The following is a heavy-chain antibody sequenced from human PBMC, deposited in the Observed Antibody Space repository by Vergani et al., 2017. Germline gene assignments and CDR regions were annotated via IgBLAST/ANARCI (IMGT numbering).Heavy chain of an antibody. CDR1: GFTFSSYA. CDR2: ISGSGGST. V-gene: IGHV3-23*04. J-gene: IGHJ4*02. Sequence: EVQLVESGEGLVQPGGSLRLSCAASGFTFSSYAMSWVRQAPGKGLEWVSAISGSGGSTYYADSVKGRFTISRDNSKNTLYLQMNSLRAEDTAVYYCAKNGGRYSSSWYVFAIDYWGQGTLVTVSS. CDR3: AKNGGRYSSSWYVFAIDY. D-gene: IGHD6-13*01.